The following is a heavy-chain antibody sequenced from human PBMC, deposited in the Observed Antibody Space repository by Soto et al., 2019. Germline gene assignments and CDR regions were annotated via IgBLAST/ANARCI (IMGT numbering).Heavy chain of an antibody. CDR2: ISGSGGST. D-gene: IGHD3-3*01. CDR3: AKAVFGVVIIPPDY. V-gene: IGHV3-23*01. CDR1: GFTFSSYA. J-gene: IGHJ4*02. Sequence: VGSLRLSCAASGFTFSSYAMSWVRQAPGKGLEWVSAISGSGGSTYYADSVKGRFTISRDNSKNTLYLQMNSLRAEDTAVYYCAKAVFGVVIIPPDYWGQGTLVTVSS.